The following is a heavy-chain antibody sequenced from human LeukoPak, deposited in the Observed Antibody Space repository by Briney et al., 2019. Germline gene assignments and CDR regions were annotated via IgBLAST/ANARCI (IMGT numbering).Heavy chain of an antibody. V-gene: IGHV3-7*03. J-gene: IGHJ3*02. CDR3: ARSPALDAFDI. Sequence: PGGSLRLSCAASGFTFSSYWMSWVRQAPGKGLESVANMNQDGSEKYYVDSMKGRFTISRDNAMNSLYLQINSLRAEDTAVYYCARSPALDAFDIWGQGTMVTVSS. CDR2: MNQDGSEK. CDR1: GFTFSSYW.